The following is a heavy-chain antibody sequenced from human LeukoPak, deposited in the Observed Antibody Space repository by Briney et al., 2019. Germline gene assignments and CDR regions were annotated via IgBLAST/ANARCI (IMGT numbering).Heavy chain of an antibody. CDR1: GFTFSSYA. Sequence: PGTSLRLSCAVSGFTFSSYAMHWVRQAPGKGLEWIGYIYYRGSTDYNPSLKSRVTISVDTSKNQFFLKLSSVTAADTAVYYCASGGNGDYYFDYWGQGTLVTVSS. V-gene: IGHV4-59*08. J-gene: IGHJ4*02. D-gene: IGHD4-17*01. CDR2: IYYRGST. CDR3: ASGGNGDYYFDY.